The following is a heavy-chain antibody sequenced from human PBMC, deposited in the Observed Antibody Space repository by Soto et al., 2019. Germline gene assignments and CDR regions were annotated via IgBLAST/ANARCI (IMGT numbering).Heavy chain of an antibody. D-gene: IGHD6-19*01. V-gene: IGHV4-4*02. J-gene: IGHJ3*01. CDR3: ARNGWYSLDL. CDR2: IYHSGAT. CDR1: GDSISNDNW. Sequence: QAQLQESGPGLVKPSGTLSLTCAVSGDSISNDNWWSWVRQPPGKGLEWIGEIYHSGATNYNPSLTSRVTISVDRSKNQFSLGLTSMTAADTAVYFCARNGWYSLDLWGQGAMVTVSS.